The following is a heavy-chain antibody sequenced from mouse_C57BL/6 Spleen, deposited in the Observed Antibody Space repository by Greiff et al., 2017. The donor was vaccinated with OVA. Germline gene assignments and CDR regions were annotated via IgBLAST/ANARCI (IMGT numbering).Heavy chain of an antibody. Sequence: QVQLQQPGAELVMPGASVKLSCKASGYTFTSYWMHWVKQRPGQGLEWIGEIDPSDSYTNYNQKFKGKSTLTVDKSSSTAYMHLSSLTSEDSAVYYCARSGMDYWGQGTSVTVSS. CDR1: GYTFTSYW. CDR2: IDPSDSYT. V-gene: IGHV1-69*01. CDR3: ARSGMDY. J-gene: IGHJ4*01. D-gene: IGHD3-1*01.